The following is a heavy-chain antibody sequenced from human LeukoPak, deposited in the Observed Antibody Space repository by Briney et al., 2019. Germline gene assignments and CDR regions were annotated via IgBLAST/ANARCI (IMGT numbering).Heavy chain of an antibody. CDR1: GFTFSSYS. V-gene: IGHV3-48*01. CDR2: ISSSGSTI. D-gene: IGHD6-19*01. Sequence: PGGSLRLSCAASGFTFSSYSMNWVRQAPGKGLEWVSYISSSGSTIYAADYVKGRFTISRDNARNSLYLQMSSLRAEDTAVYYCARDGSSGSPYWGQGTLVTVSS. CDR3: ARDGSSGSPY. J-gene: IGHJ4*02.